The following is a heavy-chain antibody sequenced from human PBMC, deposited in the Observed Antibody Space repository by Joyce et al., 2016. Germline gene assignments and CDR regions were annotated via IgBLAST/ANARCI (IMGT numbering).Heavy chain of an antibody. CDR3: ARGGIVYDYSMDL. D-gene: IGHD3-22*01. J-gene: IGHJ6*02. CDR2: ISSYRTYI. V-gene: IGHV3-21*02. CDR1: GFTFSTSS. Sequence: EVQLVESGGGLVKPGGSLRISCGASGFTFSTSSMGWFRRAPGKGLGWVSAISSYRTYIFYADAVKGRFTVSRDNAKNSLYLQMNSLRAEDTAVFFCARGGIVYDYSMDLWGQGTTVTVSS.